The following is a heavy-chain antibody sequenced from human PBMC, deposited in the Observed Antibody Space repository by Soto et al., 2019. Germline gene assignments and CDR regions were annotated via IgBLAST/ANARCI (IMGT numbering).Heavy chain of an antibody. D-gene: IGHD6-19*01. V-gene: IGHV3-7*03. J-gene: IGHJ4*02. CDR2: INQDGGVT. CDR1: GFTFMSSF. Sequence: PGGSLRLCCVASGFTFMSSFMGWVRQAPGKGLEWVANINQDGGVTYYVDSVEGRFTIFRDNAKDSLYLQMHSLRAEDTAVYYCARYYRGSGRYFFDYWGQGTLVTVSS. CDR3: ARYYRGSGRYFFDY.